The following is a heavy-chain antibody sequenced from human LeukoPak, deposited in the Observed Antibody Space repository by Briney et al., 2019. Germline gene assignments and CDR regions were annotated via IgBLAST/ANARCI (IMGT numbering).Heavy chain of an antibody. CDR3: ARGGLNCSSTSCEMINWFDP. Sequence: SETLSLTSTVSGGSISSSSYYWGWIRQPPGKGLEWIGSIYYSGSTYYNPSLKSRVTMSVDTSKNQFSLKLSSVTAADTAVYYCARGGLNCSSTSCEMINWFDPWGQGTLVTVSS. D-gene: IGHD2-2*01. J-gene: IGHJ5*02. CDR1: GGSISSSSYY. V-gene: IGHV4-39*07. CDR2: IYYSGST.